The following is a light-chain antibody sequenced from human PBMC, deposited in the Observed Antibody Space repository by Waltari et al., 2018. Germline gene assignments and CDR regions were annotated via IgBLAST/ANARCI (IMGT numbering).Light chain of an antibody. CDR3: AAWDDSISSPRV. J-gene: IGLJ3*02. Sequence: QSALSQPPSASGTPGQRITISCSGSSSNIGNNYVYWYQQLPGTAPKLLIYRNKPRASGVPDRCSGAESATSASLAISGLRSDDEATYYCAAWDDSISSPRVFGGGTKVTVL. V-gene: IGLV1-47*01. CDR2: RNK. CDR1: SSNIGNNY.